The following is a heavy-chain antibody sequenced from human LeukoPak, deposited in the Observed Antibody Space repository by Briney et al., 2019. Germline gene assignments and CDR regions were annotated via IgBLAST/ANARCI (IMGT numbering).Heavy chain of an antibody. CDR2: IYYSGST. V-gene: IGHV4-39*07. CDR1: GGSISSSSYY. CDR3: ARIEREQWLPYFDY. D-gene: IGHD6-19*01. J-gene: IGHJ4*02. Sequence: SETLSLTCTVSGGSISSSSYYWGWIRQPPGKGLEWIGSIYYSGSTYYNPSLKSRVTISVDTSKNQFSLKLNSVTAADTAVYYCARIEREQWLPYFDYWGQGMLVTVSS.